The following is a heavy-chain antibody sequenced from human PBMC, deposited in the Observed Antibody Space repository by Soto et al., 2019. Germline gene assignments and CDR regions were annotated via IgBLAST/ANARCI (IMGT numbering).Heavy chain of an antibody. CDR2: IYYSGST. CDR3: ASLGRGYGSGSKGYYYGMDV. D-gene: IGHD3-10*01. CDR1: GGSISSSSYY. J-gene: IGHJ6*02. V-gene: IGHV4-39*01. Sequence: SETLSLTCTVSGGSISSSSYYWGWIRQPPGKGLEWIGSIYYSGSTYYNPSLKSRVTISVDTSKNQFSLKLSSVTAADTAVYYCASLGRGYGSGSKGYYYGMDVWGQGTTVTVSS.